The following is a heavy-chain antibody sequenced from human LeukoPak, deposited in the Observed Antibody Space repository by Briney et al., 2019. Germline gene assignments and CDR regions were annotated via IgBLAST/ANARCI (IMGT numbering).Heavy chain of an antibody. J-gene: IGHJ4*02. D-gene: IGHD3-10*01. CDR3: ASGLLWFGPDY. Sequence: PSETLSLTCTLSGYSISSYYYWGWIRQPPGKGLEWIGSIEHSGSTYYNPSLKSRVTISVDTSKNQFSLKLSSVTAADTAVYYCASGLLWFGPDYWGQGTLVTVSS. V-gene: IGHV4-38-2*02. CDR2: IEHSGST. CDR1: GYSISSYYY.